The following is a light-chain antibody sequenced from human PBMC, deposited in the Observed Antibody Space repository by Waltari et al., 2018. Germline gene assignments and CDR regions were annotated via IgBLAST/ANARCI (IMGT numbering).Light chain of an antibody. CDR2: GAS. Sequence: EIVLTQSPGTLSLSPGERATLSRRASQSVSSSYLAWYQQKPGQAPRLLIYGASSSATGIPDRFSGSGSGTDFTLTISRLEPEDFAVYYCQQYGSSKTFGQGTKVGIK. J-gene: IGKJ1*01. CDR3: QQYGSSKT. CDR1: QSVSSSY. V-gene: IGKV3-20*01.